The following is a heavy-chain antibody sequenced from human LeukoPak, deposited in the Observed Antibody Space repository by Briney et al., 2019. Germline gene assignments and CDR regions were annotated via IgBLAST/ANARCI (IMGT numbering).Heavy chain of an antibody. CDR3: ARVWGSGSYYRDCDDCYGDY. CDR2: ISAYNGNT. Sequence: ASVKVSCKASGYTFTSYGISWVRQAPGQGLEWMGGISAYNGNTKYAQKLQGRVTMTTDTSTSTAYMELRSLRSDDTAVYYCARVWGSGSYYRDCDDCYGDYWGQGTLVTVSS. J-gene: IGHJ4*02. D-gene: IGHD3-10*01. V-gene: IGHV1-18*01. CDR1: GYTFTSYG.